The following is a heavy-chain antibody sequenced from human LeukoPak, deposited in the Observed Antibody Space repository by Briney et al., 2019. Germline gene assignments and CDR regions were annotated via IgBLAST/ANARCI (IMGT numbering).Heavy chain of an antibody. CDR1: GYALTELS. Sequence: ASVKVSCKVSGYALTELSMHWVRLAPGKGLEWMGGFDPEDGETIYAQKFQGRVTMTEDTSTDTAYMELSSLRSEDTAVYYCATDPRTQNVVVVAAGWGQGTLVTVSS. CDR3: ATDPRTQNVVVVAAG. J-gene: IGHJ4*02. V-gene: IGHV1-24*01. CDR2: FDPEDGET. D-gene: IGHD2-15*01.